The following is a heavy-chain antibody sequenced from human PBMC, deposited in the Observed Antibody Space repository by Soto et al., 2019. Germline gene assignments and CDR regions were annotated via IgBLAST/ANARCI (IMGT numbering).Heavy chain of an antibody. J-gene: IGHJ6*02. Sequence: SETLSLTCAVSAGSLSSTNLWTWVRTSPGKGLEWIGEIYHSGTTNYNPSLTSRVTLSVDKSNNQFSLKLTSVTAADTAVYYCARTSYSDSSGYYGMDVWGQGTTVTVSS. V-gene: IGHV4-4*02. D-gene: IGHD3-22*01. CDR2: IYHSGTT. CDR1: AGSLSSTNL. CDR3: ARTSYSDSSGYYGMDV.